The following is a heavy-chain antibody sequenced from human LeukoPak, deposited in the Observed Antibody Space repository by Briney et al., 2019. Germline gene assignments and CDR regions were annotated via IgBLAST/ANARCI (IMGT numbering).Heavy chain of an antibody. D-gene: IGHD4/OR15-4a*01. Sequence: GGSLRLSCAASGFTFSDYWMTWVRQAPGKGLEWVASINDGGSDKHYVDSVKGRFTISRDNAKNSLDLQMNSLRAEDTAVYFCARDVPYGATTLDYWGQGCLVTVPS. CDR3: ARDVPYGATTLDY. J-gene: IGHJ4*02. CDR1: GFTFSDYW. CDR2: INDGGSDK. V-gene: IGHV3-7*01.